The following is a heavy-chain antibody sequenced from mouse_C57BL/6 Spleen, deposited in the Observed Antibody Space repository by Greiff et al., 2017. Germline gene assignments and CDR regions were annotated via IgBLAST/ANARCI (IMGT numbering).Heavy chain of an antibody. CDR1: GYTFTSYW. CDR3: TSFGYDYDADYYFDY. Sequence: EVQLQQSGPVLARPGASVKMSCKTSGYTFTSYWMHWVKQRPGQGLEWIGAIYPGNSDTSYNQKFKGKAKLTAVTSASTAYMELSSLTNEDSAVYYGTSFGYDYDADYYFDYWGQGTTLTVSS. D-gene: IGHD2-4*01. V-gene: IGHV1-5*01. CDR2: IYPGNSDT. J-gene: IGHJ2*01.